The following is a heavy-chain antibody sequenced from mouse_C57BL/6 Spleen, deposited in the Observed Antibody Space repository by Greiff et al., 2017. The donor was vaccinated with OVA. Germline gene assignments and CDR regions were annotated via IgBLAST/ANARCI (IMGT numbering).Heavy chain of an antibody. J-gene: IGHJ4*01. CDR3: ARQREYDYDAMDY. V-gene: IGHV5-6*01. CDR2: ISSGGSYT. Sequence: EVKVVESGGDLVKPGGSLKLSCAASGFTFSSYGMSWVRQTPDKRLEWVATISSGGSYTYYPDSVKGRFTISRDNAKNTLYLQMSSLKSEDTAMYYCARQREYDYDAMDYWGQGTSVTVSS. CDR1: GFTFSSYG. D-gene: IGHD2-10*02.